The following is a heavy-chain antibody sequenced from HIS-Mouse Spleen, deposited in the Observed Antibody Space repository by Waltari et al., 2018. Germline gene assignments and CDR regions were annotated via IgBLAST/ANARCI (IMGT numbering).Heavy chain of an antibody. D-gene: IGHD6-13*01. Sequence: QVQLVQSGAEVKKPGASVKVSCKASGYTFTSYAITWVRQATGQGLEWMGWMKPNNGNPGYEQKFQGRVTMTRNTSISQAYMELVSLRAEDTAVYYCARDHGDSSSWYWYFDLWGRGTLVTVSS. CDR3: ARDHGDSSSWYWYFDL. CDR2: MKPNNGNP. CDR1: GYTFTSYA. V-gene: IGHV1-8*01. J-gene: IGHJ2*01.